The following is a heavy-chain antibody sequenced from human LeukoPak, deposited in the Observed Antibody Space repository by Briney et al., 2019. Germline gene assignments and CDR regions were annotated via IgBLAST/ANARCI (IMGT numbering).Heavy chain of an antibody. V-gene: IGHV1-2*02. CDR3: ARGFRLSGIEDWFDP. J-gene: IGHJ5*02. D-gene: IGHD1-26*01. CDR2: ITPNSGGT. Sequence: ASVKVSCKASGYTFTAYYVHWVRQAPGQGLEWMGWITPNSGGTKYAQKFQGRVTMTRDTSISTAYMELSGLRSDDTAVYYCARGFRLSGIEDWFDPWGQGTLVTVSS. CDR1: GYTFTAYY.